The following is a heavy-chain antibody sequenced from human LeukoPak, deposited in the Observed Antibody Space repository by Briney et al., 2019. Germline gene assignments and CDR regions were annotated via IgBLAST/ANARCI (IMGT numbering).Heavy chain of an antibody. J-gene: IGHJ3*02. CDR2: ISYDGSNK. V-gene: IGHV3-30-3*01. D-gene: IGHD3-22*01. CDR3: AKSEYYYDSSGLFDI. CDR1: GFTFSSYA. Sequence: PGGSLRLSCAASGFTFSSYAMHWVRQAPGKGLEWVAVISYDGSNKYYADSVKGRFTISRDNAKNSLYLQMNSLRAEDTAVYYCAKSEYYYDSSGLFDIWGQGTMVTVSS.